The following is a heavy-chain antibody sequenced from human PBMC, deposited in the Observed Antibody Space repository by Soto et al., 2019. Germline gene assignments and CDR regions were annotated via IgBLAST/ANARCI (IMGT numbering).Heavy chain of an antibody. CDR1: GFTSLNYF. V-gene: IGHV3-74*01. CDR2: INSDGSLT. CDR3: ARAPEYPKSGGLDY. J-gene: IGHJ4*02. D-gene: IGHD1-26*01. Sequence: EVQLVESGGGLVQPGGSLRLSCEASGFTSLNYFMPWVRQAPGKGLVWVSRINSDGSLTTYADSVKGRFTISRDNDKNTLYLQMNGLTAEDTAVYYCARAPEYPKSGGLDYLGRGTLVTVSS.